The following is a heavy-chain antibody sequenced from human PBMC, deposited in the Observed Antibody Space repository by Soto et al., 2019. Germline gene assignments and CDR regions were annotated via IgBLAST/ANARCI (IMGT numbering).Heavy chain of an antibody. V-gene: IGHV4-30-2*01. CDR3: ARGVLIYSESSGNLDPVHV. CDR1: GGSISSGGYS. Sequence: SETLSLTCAVSGGSISSGGYSWSWIRQPPGKSLELIGYIYHSGSTYYNPSLKSRVTISVDRSKNQFSLKLSSVTAADTAVYYCARGVLIYSESSGNLDPVHVWGQEIRLTVS. CDR2: IYHSGST. D-gene: IGHD3-22*01. J-gene: IGHJ3*01.